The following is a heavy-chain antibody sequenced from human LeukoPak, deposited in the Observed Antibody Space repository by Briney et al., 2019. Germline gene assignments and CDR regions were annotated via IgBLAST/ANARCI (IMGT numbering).Heavy chain of an antibody. Sequence: ASVKVSCKASGYTFTSYYMHWVRQAPGQGLEWMGIINPSGGSTSYAQKFQGRVTMTRDTSTSTVYMELSSLRSEDTAVYYCASAPANIAAAAPRGFDPWGQGTLVTVSS. J-gene: IGHJ5*02. CDR2: INPSGGST. D-gene: IGHD6-13*01. CDR1: GYTFTSYY. V-gene: IGHV1-46*01. CDR3: ASAPANIAAAAPRGFDP.